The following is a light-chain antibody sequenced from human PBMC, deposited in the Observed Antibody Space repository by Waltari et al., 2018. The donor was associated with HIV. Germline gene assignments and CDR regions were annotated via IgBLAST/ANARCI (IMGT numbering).Light chain of an antibody. CDR3: HVWDSTVDHV. J-gene: IGLJ1*01. CDR2: DDS. CDR1: NIGGRN. V-gene: IGLV3-21*02. Sequence: SYVLTQPPSVSVAPGQTARIPCGGTNIGGRNVHWYQQKPGQAPMVVVYDDSARPSGVPERFSGSNAGNTATLTISRVEAGDEADYYCHVWDSTVDHVFGTGTKVTVL.